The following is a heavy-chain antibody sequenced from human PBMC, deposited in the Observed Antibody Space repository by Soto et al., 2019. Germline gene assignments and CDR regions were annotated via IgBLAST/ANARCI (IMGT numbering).Heavy chain of an antibody. V-gene: IGHV1-69*13. CDR2: IIPIFGTA. CDR3: ARDKSVSHYYGLDV. CDR1: GGTFSSYA. J-gene: IGHJ6*02. Sequence: SSVMVSCKDSGGTFSSYAISWVRQAPGQVLEWMGGIIPIFGTANYAQKFQGRVTITADESTSTAYMKLSSLRSEDTAVYYCARDKSVSHYYGLDVWGQRTTDTVSS.